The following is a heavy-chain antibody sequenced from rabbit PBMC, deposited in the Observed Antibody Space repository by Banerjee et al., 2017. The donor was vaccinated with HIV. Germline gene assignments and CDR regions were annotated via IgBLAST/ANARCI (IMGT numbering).Heavy chain of an antibody. D-gene: IGHD4-1*01. CDR2: IDTGRGST. CDR1: GFSFSGGYD. J-gene: IGHJ4*01. Sequence: QSLEESGGGLVQPEGSLTLTCTASGFSFSGGYDMCWVRQAPGKGLEWIGCIDTGRGSTYYASWAKGRFPISKTSSTTVTLQMTSLTAADTATYFCARGSGWGDEFNLWGQGTLVTVS. CDR3: ARGSGWGDEFNL. V-gene: IGHV1S40*01.